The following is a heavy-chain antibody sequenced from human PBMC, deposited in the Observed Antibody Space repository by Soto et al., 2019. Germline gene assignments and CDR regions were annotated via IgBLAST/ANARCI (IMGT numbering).Heavy chain of an antibody. CDR3: AHSRCSGGTCYLFDH. D-gene: IGHD2-15*01. J-gene: IGHJ4*02. CDR1: GFSLTTSGVG. Sequence: QITLKESGPTLVKPTQTLTLTCTVSGFSLTTSGVGVGWIRQPPGKAPEWLALIYWDGIERYSPSLRSRLTITMDTSKNQVVLTMTTMDPVDTATYYCAHSRCSGGTCYLFDHWGQGTPVIVSS. V-gene: IGHV2-5*02. CDR2: IYWDGIE.